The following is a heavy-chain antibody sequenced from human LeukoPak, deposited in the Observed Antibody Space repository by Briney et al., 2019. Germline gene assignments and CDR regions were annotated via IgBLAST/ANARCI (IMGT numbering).Heavy chain of an antibody. CDR2: IYYSGST. Sequence: SEILSLTCTVSGGSISSYYWSWIRQPPGKGLEWSGYIYYSGSTNYNPSLKSRVTISVDTSKNQFSLKLSSVTAADTAVYYCARVERGYSNYAEYFQHWGQGTLVTVSS. CDR1: GGSISSYY. V-gene: IGHV4-59*01. CDR3: ARVERGYSNYAEYFQH. J-gene: IGHJ1*01. D-gene: IGHD3-22*01.